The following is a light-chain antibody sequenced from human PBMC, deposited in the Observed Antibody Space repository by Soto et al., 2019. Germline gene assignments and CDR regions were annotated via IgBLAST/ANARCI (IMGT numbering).Light chain of an antibody. Sequence: EIVLTQSPATLSLSPGERAILSCRASQNVSTYLAWYRQKPGQAPRLLIYDASNRATGIPARFSGSGSGTDFPLTISSLAPEDFAVYYCQQRTNWLTFGPGTKVDIK. V-gene: IGKV3-11*01. CDR1: QNVSTY. CDR3: QQRTNWLT. J-gene: IGKJ3*01. CDR2: DAS.